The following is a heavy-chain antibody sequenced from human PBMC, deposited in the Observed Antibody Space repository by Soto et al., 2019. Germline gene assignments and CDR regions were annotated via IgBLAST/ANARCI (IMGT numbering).Heavy chain of an antibody. J-gene: IGHJ3*02. V-gene: IGHV3-23*01. CDR1: GFTFSTYA. CDR2: ISGGST. Sequence: GSLLLACSASGFTFSTYAMSWVRQAPGKGLEWVSYISGGSTYYADSVKGRFTISRDNSKNTLYLQMNSLRAEDTAVYYCAKGGRRGAFDIWGQGTMVTV. CDR3: AKGGRRGAFDI. D-gene: IGHD5-12*01.